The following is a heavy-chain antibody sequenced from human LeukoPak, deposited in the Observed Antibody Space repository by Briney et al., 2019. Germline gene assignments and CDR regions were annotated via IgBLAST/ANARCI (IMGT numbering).Heavy chain of an antibody. CDR2: IKQDGSEK. CDR1: GFTFSSYW. J-gene: IGHJ4*02. V-gene: IGHV3-7*03. D-gene: IGHD3-9*01. CDR3: ARDEIAFTGYAFSN. Sequence: GGALRLSCAASGFTFSSYWMSWVRQAPGKRLEWVANIKQDGSEKYYVDSVKGRFTISRDNAKNSLYLQMDSLRAEDTAVYYCARDEIAFTGYAFSNWGQGTLVTVSS.